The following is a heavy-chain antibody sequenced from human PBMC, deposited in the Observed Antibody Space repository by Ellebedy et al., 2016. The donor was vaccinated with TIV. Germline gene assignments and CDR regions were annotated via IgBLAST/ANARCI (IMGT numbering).Heavy chain of an antibody. CDR3: ARGDYYDSSGLDY. J-gene: IGHJ4*02. Sequence: GESLKISCAASGFTFSSYDMHWVRQATGKGLEWVSAIGTAGDTYYPGSVKGRFTISRENAKNSLYLQMNSLRAGDTAVYYCARGDYYDSSGLDYWGQGTLVTVSS. CDR2: IGTAGDT. D-gene: IGHD3-22*01. CDR1: GFTFSSYD. V-gene: IGHV3-13*01.